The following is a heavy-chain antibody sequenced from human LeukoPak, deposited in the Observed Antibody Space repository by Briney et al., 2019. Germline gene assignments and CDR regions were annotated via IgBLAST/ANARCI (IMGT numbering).Heavy chain of an antibody. CDR2: TYYSGST. V-gene: IGHV4-59*01. CDR3: ARGGGYDDAFDI. D-gene: IGHD5-12*01. CDR1: GGSISSYY. J-gene: IGHJ3*02. Sequence: PSETLSLTCTVSGGSISSYYWSWIRQPPGKGLEWIGYTYYSGSTNYNPSLKSRVTISVDTSKNQFSLKLSSVTAADTAVYYCARGGGYDDAFDIWGQGTMVTVSS.